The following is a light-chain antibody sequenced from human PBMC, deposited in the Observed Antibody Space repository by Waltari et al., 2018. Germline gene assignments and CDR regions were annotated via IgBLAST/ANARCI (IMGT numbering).Light chain of an antibody. CDR3: QQYNNWLT. V-gene: IGKV3D-15*01. Sequence: EIVMTQSPATLSVSPGERATLSCRASQSVSSNLAWYQQKPGQAPGLLIYGASIRATGIPARFSGSGSGTEFTLTISSLQSEDFAVYYCQQYNNWLTFGGGTKVEIK. J-gene: IGKJ4*01. CDR2: GAS. CDR1: QSVSSN.